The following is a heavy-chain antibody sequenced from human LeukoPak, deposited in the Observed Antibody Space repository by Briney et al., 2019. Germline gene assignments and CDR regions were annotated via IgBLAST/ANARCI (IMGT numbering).Heavy chain of an antibody. V-gene: IGHV4-39*07. D-gene: IGHD3-22*01. CDR3: TRDPLYYYDTDAFDI. Sequence: PSETLSLTCTVSGVSISSSNSYWGWIRQPPGKGLEWIGSIYYSGSTYYNPSLKSRVTISVDTSKNQFSLKLSSVTAADTAVYYCTRDPLYYYDTDAFDIWGQGTMVTVSS. CDR2: IYYSGST. J-gene: IGHJ3*02. CDR1: GVSISSSNSY.